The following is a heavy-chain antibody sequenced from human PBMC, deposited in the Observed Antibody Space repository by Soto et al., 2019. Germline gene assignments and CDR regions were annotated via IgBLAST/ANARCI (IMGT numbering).Heavy chain of an antibody. Sequence: QVQLVQSGAEVKKPGASVKVSCKASGYTFTSYDINWVRQATGQGLEWMGWMNPNSGNTGYAQKFQGRVTMTRNTSISTAYMELSSLRSEDTAVYYCERGHRSYTICGVAMSYDYWGQGTLVTVSS. V-gene: IGHV1-8*01. CDR2: MNPNSGNT. CDR3: ERGHRSYTICGVAMSYDY. J-gene: IGHJ4*02. D-gene: IGHD3-3*01. CDR1: GYTFTSYD.